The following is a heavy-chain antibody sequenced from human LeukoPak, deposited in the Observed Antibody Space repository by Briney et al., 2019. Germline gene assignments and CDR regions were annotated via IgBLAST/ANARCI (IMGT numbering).Heavy chain of an antibody. CDR1: GGSISSYY. D-gene: IGHD3-22*01. CDR2: IYYSGST. Sequence: SETLSPTCTVSGGSISSYYWGCIRQPPRKGLEWIGYIYYSGSTNYNPSLKSRVTISVDTSKNQFSLTLSSVTAADTAVYYCATPNAENYDSSGYPLYSLDYWGQGILVTVSS. CDR3: ATPNAENYDSSGYPLYSLDY. V-gene: IGHV4-59*08. J-gene: IGHJ4*02.